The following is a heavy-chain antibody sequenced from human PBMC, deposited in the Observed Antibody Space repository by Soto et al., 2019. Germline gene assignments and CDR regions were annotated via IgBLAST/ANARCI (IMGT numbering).Heavy chain of an antibody. V-gene: IGHV1-8*01. CDR3: ARGINYYDSGDDAFDI. D-gene: IGHD3-10*01. Sequence: ASVKVSCKASGYTFTSYDINWVRQATGQGLEWMGWMNPNSGNTGYAQRFQGRVTMTGNTSISTAYMELSSLRSEDTAVYYCARGINYYDSGDDAFDIWGQGTMVTVSS. J-gene: IGHJ3*02. CDR2: MNPNSGNT. CDR1: GYTFTSYD.